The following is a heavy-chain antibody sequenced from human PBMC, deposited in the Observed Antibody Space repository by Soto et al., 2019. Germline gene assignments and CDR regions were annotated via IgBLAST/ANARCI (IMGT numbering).Heavy chain of an antibody. CDR3: TRDTAMVLVL. V-gene: IGHV3-49*04. J-gene: IGHJ4*02. D-gene: IGHD5-18*01. CDR1: GFTVSSNY. Sequence: GGSLRLSCAASGFTVSSNYMSWVRQAPGKGLEWVGFIRSKAYGGTTEYAASVKGRFTISRDDSKSIAYLQMNSLKTEDTAVYYCTRDTAMVLVLWGQGTLVTVSS. CDR2: IRSKAYGGTT.